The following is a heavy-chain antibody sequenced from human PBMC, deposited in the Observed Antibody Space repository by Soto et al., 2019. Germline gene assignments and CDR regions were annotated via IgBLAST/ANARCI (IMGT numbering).Heavy chain of an antibody. CDR3: ARDKYSNGWHPFDY. V-gene: IGHV3-11*01. Sequence: GGSLRLSCAASGFSFSDHYMSWIRQAPGKGLEWISYISNSGSFIYYADSVKGRFTISRDNAKNSLSLQMTSLRADDTAVYYCARDKYSNGWHPFDYWGQGTLVTVS. D-gene: IGHD6-19*01. J-gene: IGHJ4*02. CDR1: GFSFSDHY. CDR2: ISNSGSFI.